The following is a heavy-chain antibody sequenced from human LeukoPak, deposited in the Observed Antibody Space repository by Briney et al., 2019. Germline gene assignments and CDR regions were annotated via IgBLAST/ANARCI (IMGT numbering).Heavy chain of an antibody. CDR3: AKDLYGDYVVDY. CDR2: ISGSGGST. V-gene: IGHV3-23*01. CDR1: GFTFSSYA. D-gene: IGHD4-17*01. J-gene: IGHJ4*02. Sequence: PGGSLRLSCAASGFTFSSYAMNWVRQAPGKGLEWVSGISGSGGSTYYADSVKGRFTISRDNSKNTLYLQMNSLRAEDTAVYCCAKDLYGDYVVDYWGQGTLVTVSS.